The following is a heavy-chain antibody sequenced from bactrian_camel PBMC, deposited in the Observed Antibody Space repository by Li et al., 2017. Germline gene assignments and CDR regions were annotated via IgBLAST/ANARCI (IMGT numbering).Heavy chain of an antibody. CDR3: VRSFTVSDFDY. CDR1: SYTVSRNC. Sequence: QLVESGGGSVQAGGSLTLSCAASSYTVSRNCMGWFRQAPGKGREGVARIHTGGGSTYYADSVKGRFTISRDNAKNTVYLQMNSLKPEDTAVHYCVRSFTVSDFDYWGQGTQVTVS. D-gene: IGHD6*01. J-gene: IGHJ6*01. CDR2: IHTGGGST. V-gene: IGHV3S25*01.